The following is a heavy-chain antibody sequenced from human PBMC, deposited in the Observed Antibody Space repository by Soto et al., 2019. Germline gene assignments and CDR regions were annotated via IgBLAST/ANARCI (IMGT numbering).Heavy chain of an antibody. CDR3: ARDVGLGPVTVSTHVDY. D-gene: IGHD4-17*01. J-gene: IGHJ4*02. Sequence: QVQLVQSGAEVKKPGSSVKVSCKASGGTFSNYTITWVRQAPGQGLEWMGRIIPILDIPNYAKKFQGRVTITADKSTSTAYMELSSLRSEDTAVYYCARDVGLGPVTVSTHVDYWGQGTLVIVSS. CDR2: IIPILDIP. CDR1: GGTFSNYT. V-gene: IGHV1-69*08.